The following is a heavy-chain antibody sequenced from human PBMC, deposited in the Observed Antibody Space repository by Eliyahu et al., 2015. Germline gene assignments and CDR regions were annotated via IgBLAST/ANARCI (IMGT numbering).Heavy chain of an antibody. CDR1: RGSXSSGDYY. V-gene: IGHV4-30-4*01. CDR3: ARVLGYYGSGSTWDY. Sequence: QVQLQESGPGLVKPSQTLSLXCTVXRGSXSSGDYYWSWXRHPPGKGLEWIGYIYYSGSTYYNPSLKSRVTISVDTSKNQFSLKLSSVTAADTAVYYCARVLGYYGSGSTWDYWGQGTLVTVSS. D-gene: IGHD3-10*01. J-gene: IGHJ4*02. CDR2: IYYSGST.